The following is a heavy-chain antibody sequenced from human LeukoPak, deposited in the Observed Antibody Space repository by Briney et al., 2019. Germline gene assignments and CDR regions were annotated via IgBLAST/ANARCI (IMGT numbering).Heavy chain of an antibody. V-gene: IGHV5-51*01. Sequence: GESLKISCKGSGYSFTSYWIGWVRQMPGKGLEWMGIIYPGDSDTKYSPSFQGQVTISADKSISTAYLQWSSLKASDTAMYYCARHSGADIVAPYFDYWGQGTLVTVSS. J-gene: IGHJ4*02. CDR1: GYSFTSYW. CDR3: ARHSGADIVAPYFDY. D-gene: IGHD5-12*01. CDR2: IYPGDSDT.